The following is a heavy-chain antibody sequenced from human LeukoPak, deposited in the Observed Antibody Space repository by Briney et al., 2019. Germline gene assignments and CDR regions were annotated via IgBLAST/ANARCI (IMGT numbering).Heavy chain of an antibody. D-gene: IGHD6-19*01. Sequence: SETLSLTCSVSGGSISTFYWSWIRQPPGKGLEWIGNIHHSGSTNYNPSLESRLTVSLDTSRRQFSLKLTSVTAADTAVYYCARVLASSSGWFHFDYWGQGTLVTVSS. CDR3: ARVLASSSGWFHFDY. J-gene: IGHJ4*02. V-gene: IGHV4-59*01. CDR1: GGSISTFY. CDR2: IHHSGST.